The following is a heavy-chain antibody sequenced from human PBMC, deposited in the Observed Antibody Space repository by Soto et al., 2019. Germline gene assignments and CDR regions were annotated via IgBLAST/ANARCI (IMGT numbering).Heavy chain of an antibody. D-gene: IGHD3-3*01. Sequence: SHTLSLTCSLSLDSFSSNTAACNWIRHSPSRGLECLGRTFYRSKWYNDYAVSVKSRIAINPDTSKNQFSLQLNSVTPEDTDVYFCEKAGTTFFGLNPHFDYWGQGILVTVYS. V-gene: IGHV6-1*01. J-gene: IGHJ4*02. CDR1: LDSFSSNTAA. CDR3: EKAGTTFFGLNPHFDY. CDR2: TFYRSKWYN.